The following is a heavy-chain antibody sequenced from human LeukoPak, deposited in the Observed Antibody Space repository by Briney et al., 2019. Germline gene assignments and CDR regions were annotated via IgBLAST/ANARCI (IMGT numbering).Heavy chain of an antibody. CDR2: IIPIFGTA. V-gene: IGHV1-69*13. CDR1: GGTFSSYA. D-gene: IGHD3-3*01. Sequence: SAKVSCKASGGTFSSYAISWVRQAPGQGLEWMGGIIPIFGTANYAQKFQGRVTITADESTSTAYMELSSLRSEDTAVYYCARAYYDFWSGYYKTDYYYYYGMDVWGQGTTVTVSS. CDR3: ARAYYDFWSGYYKTDYYYYYGMDV. J-gene: IGHJ6*02.